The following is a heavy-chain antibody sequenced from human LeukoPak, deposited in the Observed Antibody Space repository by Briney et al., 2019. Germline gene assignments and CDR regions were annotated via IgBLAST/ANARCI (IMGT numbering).Heavy chain of an antibody. J-gene: IGHJ3*02. CDR2: IIPISGTA. CDR3: ASSSSATGDASDI. D-gene: IGHD1-1*01. Sequence: SVKASCKASGGTFSSYAISWVRQAPGQGLEWMGGIIPISGTANYAQKFQGRVTITADKSTSTAYMELSSLRSEDTAVYFCASSSSATGDASDIWGQGTMVTVSS. V-gene: IGHV1-69*06. CDR1: GGTFSSYA.